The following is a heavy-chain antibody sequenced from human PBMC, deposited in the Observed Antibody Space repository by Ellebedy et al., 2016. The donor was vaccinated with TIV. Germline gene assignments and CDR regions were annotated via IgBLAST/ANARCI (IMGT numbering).Heavy chain of an antibody. CDR1: GFTFSRSD. D-gene: IGHD3-9*01. J-gene: IGHJ2*01. CDR3: AREVRAVLTRGWDLDL. CDR2: IGLADDT. V-gene: IGHV3-13*01. Sequence: GESLKISCAASGFTFSRSDMHWVRQGAGEGLEWVSAIGLADDTYYSGSVKGRFTISRDDARDSLYLQINSLRAGDTGVYYCAREVRAVLTRGWDLDLWGRGTLVTVSS.